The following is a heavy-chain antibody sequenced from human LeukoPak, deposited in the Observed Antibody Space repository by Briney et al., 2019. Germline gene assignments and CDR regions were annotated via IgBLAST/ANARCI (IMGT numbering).Heavy chain of an antibody. Sequence: PSETLSLTCTVSGGSISSSSYYWGWIRQPPGKGLEWIGNIYYSGSTYYNPSLKSRVTISVDTSKNQFSLKLSSVTAADTAVYYCARAWYYYDSSGYYQLFDYWGQGTLVTVSS. CDR1: GGSISSSSYY. CDR3: ARAWYYYDSSGYYQLFDY. CDR2: IYYSGST. V-gene: IGHV4-39*01. J-gene: IGHJ4*02. D-gene: IGHD3-22*01.